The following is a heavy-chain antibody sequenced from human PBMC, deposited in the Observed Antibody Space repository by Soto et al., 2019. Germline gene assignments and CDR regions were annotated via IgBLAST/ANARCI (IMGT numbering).Heavy chain of an antibody. J-gene: IGHJ6*02. V-gene: IGHV1-18*01. Sequence: QVQLVQSGAEVKKPGASVKVSCKASGYTFTSYGISWVRQAPGQGLEWMGWISAYNGNTNYAQKLQGRVTMTTDTSTSPAYMELRSVRSDDTAVYYCARDHDFWSGYPNHPRYYYYDMDVWGQGTTVTVSS. CDR2: ISAYNGNT. D-gene: IGHD3-3*01. CDR1: GYTFTSYG. CDR3: ARDHDFWSGYPNHPRYYYYDMDV.